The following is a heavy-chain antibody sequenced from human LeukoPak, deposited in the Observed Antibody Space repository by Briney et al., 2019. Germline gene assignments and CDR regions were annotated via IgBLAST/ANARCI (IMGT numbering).Heavy chain of an antibody. D-gene: IGHD3-10*02. CDR3: ARDITMIGGAFDI. Sequence: GGSLRLSCAASGFTFSTYWMHWVRHAPGKGLVWVSCINTYGSTTTYADSVKDRFTIPRDNAKNTLYLQMNSLRAEDTAVYYCARDITMIGGAFDIWGQGTMVTVSS. CDR1: GFTFSTYW. CDR2: INTYGSTT. V-gene: IGHV3-74*01. J-gene: IGHJ3*02.